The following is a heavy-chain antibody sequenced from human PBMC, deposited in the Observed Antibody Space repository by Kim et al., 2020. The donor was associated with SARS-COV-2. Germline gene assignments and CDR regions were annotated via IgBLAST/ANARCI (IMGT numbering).Heavy chain of an antibody. CDR1: GFTFSSYW. Sequence: GGSLRPSCAASGFTFSSYWMHWVRQAPGKGLVWVSRINSDGSSTSYADSVKGRFTISRDNAKNTLYLQMNSLRAEDTAVYYCARDGLKPYYYYDMYHWFDPWGQGTLVTVSS. V-gene: IGHV3-74*01. D-gene: IGHD3-22*01. CDR2: INSDGSST. J-gene: IGHJ5*02. CDR3: ARDGLKPYYYYDMYHWFDP.